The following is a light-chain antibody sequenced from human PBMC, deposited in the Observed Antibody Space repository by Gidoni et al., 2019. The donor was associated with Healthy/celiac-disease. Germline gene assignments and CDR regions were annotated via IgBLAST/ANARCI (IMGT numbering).Light chain of an antibody. CDR2: CAS. J-gene: IGKJ1*01. CDR1: VSVLFGSNNKNY. V-gene: IGKV4-1*01. CDR3: QQYYSTPPWT. Sequence: DIVMTQSPDSLALSLCERATTNCDSSVSVLFGSNNKNYLAWYQQQPGQTPKLLIYCASTRESRVADPFSSSGSGTDFTLPISSLQAEDVAVYYCQQYYSTPPWTFGQGTKVEIK.